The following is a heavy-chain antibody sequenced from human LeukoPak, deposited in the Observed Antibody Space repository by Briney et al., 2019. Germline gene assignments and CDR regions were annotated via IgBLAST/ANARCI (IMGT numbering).Heavy chain of an antibody. V-gene: IGHV1-2*02. CDR1: GYIFTNYQ. CDR3: ARSSGYSSSSGCVP. D-gene: IGHD6-6*01. CDR2: INPDSGVT. J-gene: IGHJ5*02. Sequence: ASVKVSCKTSGYIFTNYQMPWVRQAPGQGLEWMGWINPDSGVTHYAQNFQGRVTMTRDKSISTAYMELNGLRSDDTAVYYCARSSGYSSSSGCVPWLRGALVGDCS.